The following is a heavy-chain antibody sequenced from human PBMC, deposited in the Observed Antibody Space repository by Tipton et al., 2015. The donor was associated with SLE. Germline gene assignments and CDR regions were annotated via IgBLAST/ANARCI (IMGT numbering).Heavy chain of an antibody. Sequence: SLRLSCAAAGFTFSTYAMSWVRQVPGKGLQCVSAISGRGGSTYYADSVKGRFTISRDNSKNTLYLQMNSLRAEGTAVYYCAKDETYNSCWYDYWGQGTLVTVSS. J-gene: IGHJ4*02. D-gene: IGHD6-19*01. CDR2: ISGRGGST. V-gene: IGHV3-23*01. CDR1: GFTFSTYA. CDR3: AKDETYNSCWYDY.